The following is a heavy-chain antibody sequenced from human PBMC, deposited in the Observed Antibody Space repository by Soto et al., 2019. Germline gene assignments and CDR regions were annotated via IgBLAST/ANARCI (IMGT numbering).Heavy chain of an antibody. J-gene: IGHJ3*02. CDR1: GFTFSNFA. Sequence: GQLLESGGGLVQPGGSLRLSCAASGFTFSNFAMSWVRQAPGKGLEWVSSAGGGDDTYYADSVKGRFIISRDNSKSTLSLRLNGLRAADTAVYYCVKDRMNQNYVWDPFDICGQGTMVTVSP. V-gene: IGHV3-23*01. CDR2: AGGGDDT. D-gene: IGHD3-16*01. CDR3: VKDRMNQNYVWDPFDI.